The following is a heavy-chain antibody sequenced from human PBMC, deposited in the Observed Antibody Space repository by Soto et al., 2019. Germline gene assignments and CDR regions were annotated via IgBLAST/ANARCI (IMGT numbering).Heavy chain of an antibody. CDR1: GFTFSSYA. Sequence: GGSLRLSCAASGFTFSSYAMHWVRQAPGKGLEWVAVISYDGSNKYYAGSVKGRFTISRDNSKNTLYLQMNSLRAEDTAVYYCARVFLLRYRGGGMDVWGQGTTVTVSS. D-gene: IGHD3-9*01. CDR2: ISYDGSNK. J-gene: IGHJ6*02. CDR3: ARVFLLRYRGGGMDV. V-gene: IGHV3-30-3*01.